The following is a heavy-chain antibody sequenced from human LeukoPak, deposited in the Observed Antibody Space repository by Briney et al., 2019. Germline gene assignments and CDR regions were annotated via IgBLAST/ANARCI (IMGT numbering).Heavy chain of an antibody. CDR3: PKDDLFFDY. CDR1: GFTSSSYA. V-gene: IGHV3-23*01. J-gene: IGHJ4*02. Sequence: GGSLRLSCAASGFTSSSYAMSWVRQAPGKGLEGVSAISGSGGSTYYADSVKGRFTISRDNSKNTLYLQMNSLRAEDTAVYYCPKDDLFFDYWGQGTLVTVSS. CDR2: ISGSGGST.